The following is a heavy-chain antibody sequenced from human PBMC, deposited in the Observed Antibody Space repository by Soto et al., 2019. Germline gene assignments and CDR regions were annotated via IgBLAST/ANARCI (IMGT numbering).Heavy chain of an antibody. Sequence: QVQLQESGPELVKPSGTLSLTCAVSGGSISNSYWWSWVRQPQGKGLEWIGEIYHSGITKYTPSHKSQVPISVVKSRSQVSWRLNCVTAADTAVYCCAREVLPHYTDIIGYHTPDWYFDLCGRGTLVTVSP. CDR1: GGSISNSYW. CDR3: AREVLPHYTDIIGYHTPDWYFDL. CDR2: IYHSGIT. V-gene: IGHV4-4*01. J-gene: IGHJ2*01. D-gene: IGHD3-16*02.